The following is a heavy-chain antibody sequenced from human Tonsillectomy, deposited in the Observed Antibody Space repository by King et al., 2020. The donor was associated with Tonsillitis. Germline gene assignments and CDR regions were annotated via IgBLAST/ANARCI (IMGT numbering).Heavy chain of an antibody. CDR1: GGSISSYY. CDR2: IYYSGST. J-gene: IGHJ1*01. V-gene: IGHV4-59*01. D-gene: IGHD3-16*02. CDR3: AAWASMITFGGVIVEGYFQH. Sequence: VRLQESGPGLVKPSETLSLTCTVSGGSISSYYWSWIRQPPGKGLEWIGYIYYSGSTNYNPSLKSRVTISVDTSKNQFSLKLSSVTAADTAVYYCAAWASMITFGGVIVEGYFQHWGQGTLVTVSS.